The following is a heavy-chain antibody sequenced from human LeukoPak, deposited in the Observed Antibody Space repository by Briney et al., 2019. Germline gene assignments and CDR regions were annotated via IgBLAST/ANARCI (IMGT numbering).Heavy chain of an antibody. D-gene: IGHD4-17*01. Sequence: ASVKVSCKASGYTFTSYGISWVRQAPGQGLEWMGWISAYNGNTNYAQKLQGRVTMTTDTSTSTAYMELRSLRSDDTAVYYCARARPLHGDYGIYYYYYYGMDVWGQGTTVTVSS. CDR2: ISAYNGNT. CDR3: ARARPLHGDYGIYYYYYYGMDV. V-gene: IGHV1-18*01. CDR1: GYTFTSYG. J-gene: IGHJ6*02.